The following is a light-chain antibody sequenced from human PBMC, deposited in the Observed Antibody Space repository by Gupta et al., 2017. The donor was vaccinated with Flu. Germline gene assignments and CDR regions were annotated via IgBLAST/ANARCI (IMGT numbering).Light chain of an antibody. CDR1: QPIRTW. CDR3: QHADSFSFT. J-gene: IGKJ3*01. Sequence: DIQMTQSPSSVSASVGDRVTITCRASQPIRTWLAWYQQKPGRAPKLLISAASSLQSGVPPRFSGSGSGTEFTLTISSLQPEDFATYYCQHADSFSFTFGPGTTVDL. CDR2: AAS. V-gene: IGKV1D-12*01.